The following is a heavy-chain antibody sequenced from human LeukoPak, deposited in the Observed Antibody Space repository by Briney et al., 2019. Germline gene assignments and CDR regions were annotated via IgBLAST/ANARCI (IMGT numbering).Heavy chain of an antibody. CDR3: ARQSHTSMDYYYGMDV. CDR1: GYSISSGYF. V-gene: IGHV4-38-2*02. Sequence: PSETLSLTCNVSGYSISSGYFWGWIRQPPGKGLEWIGSIYHSGNTYSNPSLQSRVNISVDTSKNQFSLRLSSVTAADTAVYFCARQSHTSMDYYYGMDVWGQGTTVTVSS. CDR2: IYHSGNT. D-gene: IGHD5-18*01. J-gene: IGHJ6*02.